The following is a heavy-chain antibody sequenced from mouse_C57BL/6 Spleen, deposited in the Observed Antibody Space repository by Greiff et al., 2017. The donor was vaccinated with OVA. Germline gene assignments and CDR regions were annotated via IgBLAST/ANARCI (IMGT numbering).Heavy chain of an antibody. CDR3: APITTVVAEWYFDV. J-gene: IGHJ1*03. D-gene: IGHD1-1*01. CDR2: INPKNGGT. Sequence: VQLKESGPELVKPGASVKMSCKTTGYTFTDYNMHRVKQSHGKSLEWIGYINPKNGGTIYNQKFKGKATLTVNKSSSTAYMELRSLTSEDSAVYYCAPITTVVAEWYFDVWGTGTTVTVSS. V-gene: IGHV1-22*01. CDR1: GYTFTDYN.